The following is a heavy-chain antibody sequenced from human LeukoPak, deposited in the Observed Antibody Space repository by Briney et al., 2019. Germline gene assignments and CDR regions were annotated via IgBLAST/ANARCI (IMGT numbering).Heavy chain of an antibody. V-gene: IGHV1-18*01. CDR2: ISANNGDT. D-gene: IGHD3-10*01. CDR1: GYSFNMYG. CDR3: ARVRGSYYSSLFY. Sequence: GASVKVPCKASGYSFNMYGISWVRQAPGQGLEWMGWISANNGDTKYAQRFQDRVTLTTDTSTSTVYMDLRGLRSDDTAVYYCARVRGSYYSSLFYWGQGTLVIVSS. J-gene: IGHJ4*02.